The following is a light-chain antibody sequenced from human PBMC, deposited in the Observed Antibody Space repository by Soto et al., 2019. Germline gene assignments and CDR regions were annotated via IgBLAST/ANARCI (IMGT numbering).Light chain of an antibody. V-gene: IGLV2-14*01. CDR3: SSYTSSGTYV. CDR2: EVY. J-gene: IGLJ1*01. Sequence: QSALTQPASVSGSPGQSITFSCTGTSNDIGGYNYVSWFQHHPDKAPKLIIYEVYDRPSGVSNRFSGSKSGNTASLTISGLQPEDEADYYCSSYTSSGTYVFGTGTKLTVL. CDR1: SNDIGGYNY.